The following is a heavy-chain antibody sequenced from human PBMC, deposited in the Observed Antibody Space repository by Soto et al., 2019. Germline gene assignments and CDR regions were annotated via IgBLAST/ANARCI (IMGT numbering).Heavy chain of an antibody. CDR2: IHAGNGNA. D-gene: IGHD2-21*01. V-gene: IGHV1-3*01. CDR1: GYGFMTYA. J-gene: IGHJ4*02. CDR3: ARETFSVPTYSCDS. Sequence: ASVKVSCKTSGYGFMTYAIHWVRQAPGQSLEWMGWIHAGNGNAKYSQNFQGRVTITRDTSANTVYMELSSLRSEDTALYYCARETFSVPTYSCDSWGQGTLVTVSS.